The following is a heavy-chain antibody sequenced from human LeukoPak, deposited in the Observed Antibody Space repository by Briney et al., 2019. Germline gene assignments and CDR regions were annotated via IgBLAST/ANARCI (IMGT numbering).Heavy chain of an antibody. CDR1: GSTFTGYY. Sequence: GASVKVSCKASGSTFTGYYMHWVRQAPGQGLEWMGWINPNSGGTYSAQKFRGRVTMTRDTSIRTAYMELSGLRSDDTAVYYCASGRIEHQLDPIDHWGQGTLVTVSS. CDR2: INPNSGGT. V-gene: IGHV1-2*02. J-gene: IGHJ4*02. D-gene: IGHD1-1*01. CDR3: ASGRIEHQLDPIDH.